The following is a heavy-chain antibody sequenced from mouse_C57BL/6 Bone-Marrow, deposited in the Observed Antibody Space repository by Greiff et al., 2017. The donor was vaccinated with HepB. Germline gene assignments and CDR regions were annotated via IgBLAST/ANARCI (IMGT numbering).Heavy chain of an antibody. J-gene: IGHJ1*03. V-gene: IGHV5-15*01. CDR2: ISNLAYSI. Sequence: EVQRVESGGGLVQPGGSLKLSFAASGFTFSDYGMAWVRQAPRKGPEWVAFISNLAYSIYYADTVTGRFTISRENAKNTLYLEMSSLRSEDTAMYYCARHGSSYGGWYFDVWGTGTTVTVSS. D-gene: IGHD1-1*01. CDR1: GFTFSDYG. CDR3: ARHGSSYGGWYFDV.